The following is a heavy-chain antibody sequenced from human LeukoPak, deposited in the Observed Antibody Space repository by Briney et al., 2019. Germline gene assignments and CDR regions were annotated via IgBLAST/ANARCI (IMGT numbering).Heavy chain of an antibody. CDR2: INPSGGST. CDR3: ARVPLELWLSGYPDY. V-gene: IGHV1-46*01. D-gene: IGHD5-18*01. Sequence: ASVKVSCKASGYTFTSYYMHWVRQAPGQGLEWMGIINPSGGSTSYAQKFQGRVTMTRDTSTSTVYMELSSLRSEDTAVYYCARVPLELWLSGYPDYWGQGTLVTVSS. J-gene: IGHJ4*02. CDR1: GYTFTSYY.